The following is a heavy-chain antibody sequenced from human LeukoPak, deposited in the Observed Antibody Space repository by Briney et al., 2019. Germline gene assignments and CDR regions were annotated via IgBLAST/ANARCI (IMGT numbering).Heavy chain of an antibody. Sequence: SVPVSFMASGGTFINYASSWVGQAPGKGREWMGRIIHIFGMANYAQKFQGRVTITADKSTSTAYMELSSLRSEDTAVYYCASRCTNGVCTDWYFDLWGRGTLVTVSS. D-gene: IGHD2-8*01. CDR3: ASRCTNGVCTDWYFDL. CDR1: GGTFINYA. CDR2: IIHIFGMA. V-gene: IGHV1-69*17. J-gene: IGHJ2*01.